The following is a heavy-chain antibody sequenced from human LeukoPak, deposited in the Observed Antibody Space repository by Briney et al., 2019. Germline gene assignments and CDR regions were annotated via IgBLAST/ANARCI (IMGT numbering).Heavy chain of an antibody. J-gene: IGHJ6*03. CDR1: GGSISSYY. V-gene: IGHV4-59*01. CDR3: ARVKRGYSYGPLEYYYFYMDV. CDR2: VYYSGST. Sequence: SETLSLTCTVSGGSISSYYWSWIRQPPGKGLEWIGYVYYSGSTNYNPSLKSRVTISVDTSKNQFSLKLSSVTAADTAVYYCARVKRGYSYGPLEYYYFYMDVWGKGTTVTVSS. D-gene: IGHD5-18*01.